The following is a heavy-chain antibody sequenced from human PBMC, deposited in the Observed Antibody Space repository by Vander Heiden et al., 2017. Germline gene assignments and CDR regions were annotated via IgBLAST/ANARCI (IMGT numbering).Heavy chain of an antibody. Sequence: QVQLVESGGGVVQPGRSLRLSGAASEFTFSSYTMHWVRQRPGKVLEWVALITNDGSNKYYAYSVEGRFTISRDNSKNTLYLQMNSLRAEDTALYYCARDPRENFCSTATCYKKKWFDHWGHGTLVTVSS. CDR1: EFTFSSYT. D-gene: IGHD3-3*01. CDR3: ARDPRENFCSTATCYKKKWFDH. V-gene: IGHV3-30-3*01. J-gene: IGHJ5*02. CDR2: ITNDGSNK.